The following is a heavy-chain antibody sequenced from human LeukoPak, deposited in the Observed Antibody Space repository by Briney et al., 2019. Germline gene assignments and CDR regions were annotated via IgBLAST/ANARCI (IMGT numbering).Heavy chain of an antibody. V-gene: IGHV4-61*05. CDR1: GGSISSSSYY. D-gene: IGHD3-10*01. Sequence: PSETLSLTCTVSGGSISSSSYYWGWIRQPPGKGLEWIGYIYYSGSTNYNPSLKSRVTISVDTSKNQFSLKLSSVTAADTAVYYCAGGRSGSYYIPNFDYWGQGTLVTVSS. CDR3: AGGRSGSYYIPNFDY. CDR2: IYYSGST. J-gene: IGHJ4*02.